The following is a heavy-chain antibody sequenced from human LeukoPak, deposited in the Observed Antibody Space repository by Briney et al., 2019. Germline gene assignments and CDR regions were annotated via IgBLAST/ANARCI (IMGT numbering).Heavy chain of an antibody. J-gene: IGHJ4*02. V-gene: IGHV4-38-2*01. CDR3: ARGSDFWSGYFCLFDY. D-gene: IGHD3-3*01. Sequence: PSETLSLTCAVYGGSFSGYYWGWIRQPPGKGLEWIGSIYHSGSTYYNPSLKSRVTISVDTSKNQFSLKLSSVTAADTAVYYCARGSDFWSGYFCLFDYWGQGTLVTVSS. CDR1: GGSFSGYY. CDR2: IYHSGST.